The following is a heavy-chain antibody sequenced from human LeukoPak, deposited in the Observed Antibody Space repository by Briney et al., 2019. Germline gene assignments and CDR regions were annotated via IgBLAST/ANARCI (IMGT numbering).Heavy chain of an antibody. CDR2: IYYSGST. V-gene: IGHV4-59*02. CDR1: GGSVSSYY. Sequence: SETLSLTCTVSGGSVSSYYWSWIRQPPGKGLEWIGYIYYSGSTNYNPSLKSRVTISLDRSKNQFSLKLSSVTAADTAVYYCAEGDGYPFDYWGQGTLVTVSS. CDR3: AEGDGYPFDY. D-gene: IGHD5-24*01. J-gene: IGHJ4*02.